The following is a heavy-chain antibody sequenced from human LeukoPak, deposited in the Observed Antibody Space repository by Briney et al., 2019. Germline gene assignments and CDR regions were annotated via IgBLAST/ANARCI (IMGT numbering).Heavy chain of an antibody. CDR2: TNQDGTDK. CDR1: GFTFSSYG. D-gene: IGHD1-26*01. Sequence: SGGSLRLSCAASGFTFSSYGMHWVRQSPGKGLEWVANTNQDGTDKYYVDSVKGRFTIFRDNAKNSLYLQMASLRAEDTAMYYCARDGGGRYYHAFDVWGQGTMVTVSS. J-gene: IGHJ3*01. V-gene: IGHV3-7*05. CDR3: ARDGGGRYYHAFDV.